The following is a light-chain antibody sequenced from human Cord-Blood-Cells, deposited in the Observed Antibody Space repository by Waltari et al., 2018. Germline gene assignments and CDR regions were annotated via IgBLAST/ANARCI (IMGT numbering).Light chain of an antibody. V-gene: IGLV2-14*01. CDR3: SSYTSSSTV. CDR2: DVS. J-gene: IGLJ7*01. Sequence: QSALTQPASVSGSPGQSITISCTGTSSDVGGYNYVSWYQQHPGKAPKLMIYDVSKRPVGVSDRFSGSKSGNTASLTISGLQAEDEADYYCSSYTSSSTVFGGGTQLTVL. CDR1: SSDVGGYNY.